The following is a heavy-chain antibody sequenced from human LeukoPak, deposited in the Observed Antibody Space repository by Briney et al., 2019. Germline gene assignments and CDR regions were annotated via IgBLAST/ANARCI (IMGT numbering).Heavy chain of an antibody. Sequence: SETLSLTCAVYGGSFSGYYWSWIRQPPGKGLEWIGEINHSGSTNYNPSLKSRVTISVDTSKNQFSLKLSSVTAADTAVYYCARDFTVVYFDYWGQGTLVTVSS. J-gene: IGHJ4*02. CDR2: INHSGST. CDR1: GGSFSGYY. D-gene: IGHD4-17*01. CDR3: ARDFTVVYFDY. V-gene: IGHV4-34*01.